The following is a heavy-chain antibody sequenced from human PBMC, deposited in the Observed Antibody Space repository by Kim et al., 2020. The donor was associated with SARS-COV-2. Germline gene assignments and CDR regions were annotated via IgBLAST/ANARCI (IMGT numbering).Heavy chain of an antibody. V-gene: IGHV4-4*02. Sequence: SETLSLTCAVSGGSISSSNWWSWVRQPPGKGLEWIGEIYHSGSTNYNPSLKSRVTISVDKSKNQFSLKLSSVTAADTAVYYCARDRSPPVLRFTKGYYYGMDVWGQGTTVTVSS. CDR1: GGSISSSNW. J-gene: IGHJ6*02. D-gene: IGHD3-3*01. CDR3: ARDRSPPVLRFTKGYYYGMDV. CDR2: IYHSGST.